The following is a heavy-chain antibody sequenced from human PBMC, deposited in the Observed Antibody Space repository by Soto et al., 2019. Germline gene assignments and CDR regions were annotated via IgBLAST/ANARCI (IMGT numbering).Heavy chain of an antibody. CDR2: IIPSFGTA. CDR1: GGTFSSYA. V-gene: IGHV1-69*01. D-gene: IGHD2-2*01. J-gene: IGHJ6*02. CDR3: ARNHGSLVPAATGGYFYYGLDV. Sequence: QVQLVQSGAEVKKPGSSVKVSCKASGGTFSSYALSWVRQAPGQGLEWMGGIIPSFGTANYAQKLQGRVTIAADESTSTGYMDLSSLRSEDTAVYYCARNHGSLVPAATGGYFYYGLDVWGQGTTVIVSS.